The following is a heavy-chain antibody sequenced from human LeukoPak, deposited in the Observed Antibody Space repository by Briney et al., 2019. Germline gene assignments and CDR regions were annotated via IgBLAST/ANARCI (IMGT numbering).Heavy chain of an antibody. CDR3: ARTKNMVYAIGAQTAQEFYDY. CDR2: INTNTGNP. CDR1: GYTFTNYH. V-gene: IGHV7-4-1*02. D-gene: IGHD2-8*01. Sequence: ASVKVSCKASGYTFTNYHMNWVRQAPGQGLEWMGWINTNTGNPAYAQGFTGRFVFSLDTSVSTAYLQISSLKAEDTAVYYCARTKNMVYAIGAQTAQEFYDYWGQGTLVTVSS. J-gene: IGHJ4*02.